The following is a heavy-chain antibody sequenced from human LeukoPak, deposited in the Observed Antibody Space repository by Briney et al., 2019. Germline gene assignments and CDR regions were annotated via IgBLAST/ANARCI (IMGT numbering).Heavy chain of an antibody. V-gene: IGHV1-2*02. Sequence: TVKLSCKSSGYTFTGYYMHCVPQAPGPGLECIGWINPNSGGTNYAQKFQGRVTMTRDTSISTAYMELSRLRSDDTAVYYCASGYYGAGSYFAGNAFDIWGQGTMVTVSS. CDR1: GYTFTGYY. CDR2: INPNSGGT. CDR3: ASGYYGAGSYFAGNAFDI. J-gene: IGHJ3*02. D-gene: IGHD3-10*01.